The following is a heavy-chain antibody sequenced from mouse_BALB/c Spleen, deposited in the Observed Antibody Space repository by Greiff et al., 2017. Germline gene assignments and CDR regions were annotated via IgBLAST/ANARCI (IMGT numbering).Heavy chain of an antibody. J-gene: IGHJ1*01. V-gene: IGHV6-6*02. Sequence: EVKLMESGGGLVQPGGSMKLSCVASGFTFSNYWMNWVRQSPEKGLEWVAEIRLKSNNYATHYAESVKGRFTISRDDSKSSVYLQMNNLRAEDTGIYYCTRATVVATRYFDVWGAGTTVTVSS. CDR3: TRATVVATRYFDV. CDR2: IRLKSNNYAT. D-gene: IGHD1-1*01. CDR1: GFTFSNYW.